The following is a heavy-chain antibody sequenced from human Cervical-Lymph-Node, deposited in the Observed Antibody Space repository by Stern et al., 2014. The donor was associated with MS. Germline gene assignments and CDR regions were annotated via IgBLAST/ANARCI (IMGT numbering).Heavy chain of an antibody. D-gene: IGHD3-10*01. CDR3: ALGGFGHYFEY. CDR1: GGTFSSSE. Sequence: QVQLVQSGAEVQKPGSSVKVSCRASGGTFSSSEISWVRQAPGQGLEWMGGIIPIIGTANYAQQYQGRVTITADESTSTAYMELSSLRSEDTAIYYCALGGFGHYFEYWGQGTLVTVSS. CDR2: IIPIIGTA. V-gene: IGHV1-69*01. J-gene: IGHJ4*02.